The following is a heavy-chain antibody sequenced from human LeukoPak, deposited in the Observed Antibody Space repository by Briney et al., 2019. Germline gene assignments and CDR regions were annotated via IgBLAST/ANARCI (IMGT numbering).Heavy chain of an antibody. J-gene: IGHJ4*02. CDR3: ARVAAPIMYVDTAMFFDY. V-gene: IGHV3-30-3*01. CDR1: GFTFSSYA. Sequence: PGRSLRLSCAASGFTFSSYAMHWVRQAPGKGLEWVAVISYDGSNKYYADSVKGRFTISRDNSKNTLYLQMNRLRAEDTAVYYCARVAAPIMYVDTAMFFDYWGQGTLVTVSS. D-gene: IGHD5-18*01. CDR2: ISYDGSNK.